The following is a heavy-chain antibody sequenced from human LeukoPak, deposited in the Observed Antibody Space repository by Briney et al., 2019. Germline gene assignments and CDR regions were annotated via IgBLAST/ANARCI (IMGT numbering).Heavy chain of an antibody. J-gene: IGHJ4*02. Sequence: GGSLRLSCAASGFTFSSYGMHWVRQAPGKGLEWVAFIRYDGSNKYYADSVKGRFTISRDNSKNTLYLQMNSLRAEDTAVYYCAKDYATYYYDSSGLGDYWGQGTLVTVSS. CDR1: GFTFSSYG. D-gene: IGHD3-22*01. CDR3: AKDYATYYYDSSGLGDY. CDR2: IRYDGSNK. V-gene: IGHV3-30*02.